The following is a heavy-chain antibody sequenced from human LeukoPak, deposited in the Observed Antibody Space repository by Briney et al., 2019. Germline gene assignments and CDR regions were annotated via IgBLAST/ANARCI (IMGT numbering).Heavy chain of an antibody. Sequence: PGRSLRLSCAASGFTFSSYGMHWVRQAPGKGLEWVAVISYDGSNKYYADSVKGRFTISRDNSKNTLYLQMNSLRAEDMAVYYCAKVRGPHSSGYYAFDYWGQGTLVTVSS. CDR2: ISYDGSNK. J-gene: IGHJ4*02. V-gene: IGHV3-30*18. CDR1: GFTFSSYG. CDR3: AKVRGPHSSGYYAFDY. D-gene: IGHD3-22*01.